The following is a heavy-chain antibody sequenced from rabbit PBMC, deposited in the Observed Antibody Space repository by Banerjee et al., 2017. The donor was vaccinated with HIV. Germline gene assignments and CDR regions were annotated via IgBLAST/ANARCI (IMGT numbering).Heavy chain of an antibody. CDR2: IYNGDDST. CDR3: ARHGYAAYGYAIAFKL. CDR1: GFSFSSSYW. D-gene: IGHD6-1*01. J-gene: IGHJ4*01. V-gene: IGHV1S45*01. Sequence: QEQLEESGGDLVKPEGSLTLTCTASGFSFSSSYWICWVRQAPGKGLEWIACIYNGDDSTYYASWVNGRFTISKTSSTTVTLQMTSLTAADTATYFCARHGYAAYGYAIAFKLWGPGTLVTVS.